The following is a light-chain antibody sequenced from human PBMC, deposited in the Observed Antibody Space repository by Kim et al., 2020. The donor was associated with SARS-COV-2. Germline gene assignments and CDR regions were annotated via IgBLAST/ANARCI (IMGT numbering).Light chain of an antibody. V-gene: IGKV1-12*01. CDR2: HAS. CDR1: QDIGTL. CDR3: QQSTTFPLT. J-gene: IGKJ4*01. Sequence: ASVGDRVGVTCRARQDIGTLLAWYQQKPGKAPKLLIYHASTWERGVPLRFSGSGSGTEFTLSISSLQPEDIATYHCQQSTTFPLTFGGGTKVDIK.